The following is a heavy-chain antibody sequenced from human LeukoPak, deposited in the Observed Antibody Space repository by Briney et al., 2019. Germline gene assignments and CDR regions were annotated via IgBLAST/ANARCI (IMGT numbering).Heavy chain of an antibody. CDR1: GFTFSSYW. J-gene: IGHJ3*02. V-gene: IGHV3-74*01. D-gene: IGHD3-10*01. CDR2: INSDGSST. Sequence: GGSLRLSCAASGFTFSSYWMHWVRQAPGKGLVWVSRINSDGSSTSYADSVKGRFTIPRDNAKNSLYLQMNSLRAEDTAVYYCARDKNIWFGELLDAFDIWGQGTMVTVSS. CDR3: ARDKNIWFGELLDAFDI.